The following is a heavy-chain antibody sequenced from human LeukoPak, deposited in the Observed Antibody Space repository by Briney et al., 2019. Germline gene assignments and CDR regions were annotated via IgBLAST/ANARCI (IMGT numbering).Heavy chain of an antibody. Sequence: GGSLRLSCEGSGFTFSIYWMGWVRQAPGKGLQWVANIKTDGSEKYYVDSVKGRFTISRDNAKNSLYLQMNSLRAEDTAVYYCARAPIGYCSGGSCYSGFDYWGQGTLVTVSS. V-gene: IGHV3-7*01. CDR3: ARAPIGYCSGGSCYSGFDY. CDR1: GFTFSIYW. D-gene: IGHD2-15*01. J-gene: IGHJ4*02. CDR2: IKTDGSEK.